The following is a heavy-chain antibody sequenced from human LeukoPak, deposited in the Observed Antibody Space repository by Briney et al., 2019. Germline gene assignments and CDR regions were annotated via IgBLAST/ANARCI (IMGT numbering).Heavy chain of an antibody. Sequence: PGGSLRLSCAVSGFTFSSDWMIWVRQAPGKGLEWVANINPDGSEKNYVDSVRGRFTVSRDNSKSTLYLQMNSLTPDDTSVYYCSRSPGILGTNYFDYWGQGTLVTVSS. CDR2: INPDGSEK. CDR3: SRSPGILGTNYFDY. D-gene: IGHD1-26*01. V-gene: IGHV3-7*01. CDR1: GFTFSSDW. J-gene: IGHJ4*02.